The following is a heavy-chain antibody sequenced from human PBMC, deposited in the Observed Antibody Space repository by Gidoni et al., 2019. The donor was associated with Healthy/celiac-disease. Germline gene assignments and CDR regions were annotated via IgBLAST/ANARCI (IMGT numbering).Heavy chain of an antibody. D-gene: IGHD3-10*01. CDR2: IKPNRGGT. Sequence: QVQLVQSGAEVKKPGASVTVSCKASGSTFTGYYLPWVRQAPGQGLEWMGWIKPNRGGTNYAQKVQGWVTMTRDTSISTAYMELSRLRSDDTAVYYCARDHTMVRGVEPYYYGMDVWGQGTTVTVSS. V-gene: IGHV1-2*04. CDR1: GSTFTGYY. J-gene: IGHJ6*02. CDR3: ARDHTMVRGVEPYYYGMDV.